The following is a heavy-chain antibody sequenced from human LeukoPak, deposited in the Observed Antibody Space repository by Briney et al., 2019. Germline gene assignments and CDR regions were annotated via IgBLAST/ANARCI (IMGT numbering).Heavy chain of an antibody. Sequence: GGSLRLSCAASGFTFGSYAMSWVRQAPGKGLEWVSAISGSGGSTYYADSVKGRFTISRDNSKNTLYLQMNSLRAEDTAVYYCAKLGALWEHNPYFDCWGQGTLVTVSS. V-gene: IGHV3-23*01. CDR2: ISGSGGST. CDR3: AKLGALWEHNPYFDC. CDR1: GFTFGSYA. D-gene: IGHD1-26*01. J-gene: IGHJ4*02.